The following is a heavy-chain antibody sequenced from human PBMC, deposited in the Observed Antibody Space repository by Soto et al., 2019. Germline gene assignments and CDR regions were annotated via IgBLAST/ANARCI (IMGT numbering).Heavy chain of an antibody. Sequence: QMQLQESGPGLVKPSETLSLTCTVSGGSISTSSYYWGWIRQPPGKGLEWMGSIHHSGSTHYNPCLKSRPTTSVDTSKNQFSLKLSSVTAADTAVYYCARHDDFWIGYSYYSYYYGMDVWGQGTTVTVS. D-gene: IGHD3-3*01. CDR1: GGSISTSSYY. CDR3: ARHDDFWIGYSYYSYYYGMDV. J-gene: IGHJ6*02. V-gene: IGHV4-39*01. CDR2: IHHSGST.